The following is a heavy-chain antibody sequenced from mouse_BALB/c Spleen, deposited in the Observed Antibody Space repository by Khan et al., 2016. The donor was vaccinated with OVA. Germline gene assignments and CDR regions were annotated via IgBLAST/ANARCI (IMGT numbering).Heavy chain of an antibody. Sequence: DLVKPGASVKLSCKASGYTFTSYWITWINQRPGQGLEWIGRIGPGSGSSYYNEMFKGKATLTVDTSSTTAYIQLISLSSEDSAVYFCARENYDGSSCYAMDYWGQGTSVTVSS. CDR3: ARENYDGSSCYAMDY. V-gene: IGHV1S41*01. CDR1: GYTFTSYW. J-gene: IGHJ4*01. CDR2: IGPGSGSS. D-gene: IGHD1-1*01.